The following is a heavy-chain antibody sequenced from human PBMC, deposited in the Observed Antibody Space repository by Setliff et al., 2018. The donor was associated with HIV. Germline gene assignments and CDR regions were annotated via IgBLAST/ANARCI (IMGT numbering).Heavy chain of an antibody. J-gene: IGHJ4*02. CDR1: GFKFDDYA. Sequence: PGGSLRLSCSASGFKFDDYAMHWVRQAPGKGPEWVSGISWSSQRIAYADSVKGRFTISRDNAKNSLYLQMNSLRAEDTAVYYCAKVDWAGYKSGGFYYFTYWGQGTLVTVSS. CDR3: AKVDWAGYKSGGFYYFTY. V-gene: IGHV3-9*01. D-gene: IGHD5-12*01. CDR2: ISWSSQRI.